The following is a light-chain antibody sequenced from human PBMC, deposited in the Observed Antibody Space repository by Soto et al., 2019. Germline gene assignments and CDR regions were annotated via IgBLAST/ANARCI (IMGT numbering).Light chain of an antibody. Sequence: DIQMTQSPSPLSASVGDRVTITCRASQSIATYLNWYQQKPGKGPSLLIYIASRLQSGVPSRFRGSGSGTDFTLTISSLQPEDFATYYCQQSYSTPRTFGQGTKVDIK. J-gene: IGKJ1*01. CDR2: IAS. V-gene: IGKV1-39*01. CDR3: QQSYSTPRT. CDR1: QSIATY.